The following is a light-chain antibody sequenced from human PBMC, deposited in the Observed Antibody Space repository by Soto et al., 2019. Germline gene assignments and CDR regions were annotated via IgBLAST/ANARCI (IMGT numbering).Light chain of an antibody. Sequence: AIRMTQSPSSFSAPTGDRDTITCRASQDISSNLDWYQQKVGKAPKLLIYAAATLQSGAPSRFCGSGSGTDFTLTISRLQSEDFATYYCQHYFSYPYTFGQGTMLEI. CDR2: AAA. V-gene: IGKV1-8*01. CDR1: QDISSN. CDR3: QHYFSYPYT. J-gene: IGKJ2*01.